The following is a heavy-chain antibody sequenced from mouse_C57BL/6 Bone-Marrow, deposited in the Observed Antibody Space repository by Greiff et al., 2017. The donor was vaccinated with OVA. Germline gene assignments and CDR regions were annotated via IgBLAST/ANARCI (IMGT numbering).Heavy chain of an antibody. CDR2: IWSDGST. Sequence: VNLVESGPGLVAPSQSLSITCTVSGFSLTSYGVHWVRQPPGKGLEWLVVIWSDGSTTYNSALKSRLSISKDNSKSQVFLKMNSLQTDDTAMYYCARHPSYYDYAMDYWGQGTSVTVSS. D-gene: IGHD2-4*01. V-gene: IGHV2-6-1*01. CDR3: ARHPSYYDYAMDY. CDR1: GFSLTSYG. J-gene: IGHJ4*01.